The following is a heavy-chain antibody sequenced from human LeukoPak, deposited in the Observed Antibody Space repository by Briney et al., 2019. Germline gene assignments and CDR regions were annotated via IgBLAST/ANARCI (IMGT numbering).Heavy chain of an antibody. CDR3: ARSRDYYDSSCGY. CDR1: GGSFSGYY. Sequence: PSETLSLTCAVYGGSFSGYYWSWIRQPPGKGLEWIGYIYYSGSTNYNPSLKSRVTISVDTSKNQFSLKLSSVTAADTAVYYCARSRDYYDSSCGYWGQGTLVTVSS. CDR2: IYYSGST. V-gene: IGHV4-59*08. J-gene: IGHJ4*02. D-gene: IGHD3-22*01.